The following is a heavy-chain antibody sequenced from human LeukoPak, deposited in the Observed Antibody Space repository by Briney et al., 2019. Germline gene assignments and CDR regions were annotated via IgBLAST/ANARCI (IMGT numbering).Heavy chain of an antibody. CDR3: ARDYYDSSGYYPLSDY. V-gene: IGHV1-2*02. J-gene: IGHJ4*02. CDR2: INPNSGGT. D-gene: IGHD3-22*01. CDR1: GYTFTGYY. Sequence: GASVKVSCKASGYTFTGYYMHWVRQAPGQGLEWMGWINPNSGGTNYAQKFQGRVTMTRDTSISTAYMELSRLRSDDTAVYYCARDYYDSSGYYPLSDYWGQGTLVTVSS.